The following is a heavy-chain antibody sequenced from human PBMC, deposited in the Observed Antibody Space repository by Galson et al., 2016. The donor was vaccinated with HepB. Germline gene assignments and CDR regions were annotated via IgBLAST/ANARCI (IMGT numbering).Heavy chain of an antibody. J-gene: IGHJ4*02. CDR3: ARHRVRAAGPFDH. CDR2: IYYSGST. V-gene: IGHV4-31*03. D-gene: IGHD6-13*01. CDR1: GYSISSAYY. Sequence: TLSPTCSVSGYSISSAYYWTWIRQHPGKGLEWIGYIYYSGSTYYNPSLESRVSISVDPSKNQLSLKLSSVTAADTAVYYCARHRVRAAGPFDHWGQGSLVTVSS.